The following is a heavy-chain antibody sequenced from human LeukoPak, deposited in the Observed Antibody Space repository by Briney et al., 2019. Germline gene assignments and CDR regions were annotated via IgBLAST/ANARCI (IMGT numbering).Heavy chain of an antibody. V-gene: IGHV4-61*02. CDR3: AWLPSY. CDR2: IYTSGST. D-gene: IGHD5-12*01. Sequence: SQTLSLTCTVSGGSISSGSYYWSWIRQPAGKGLEWIGRIYTSGSTNYNPSLKSRVTISVDTFKSQLSLKLSSVTAADTAVYYCAWLPSYWGQGTQVTVSS. CDR1: GGSISSGSYY. J-gene: IGHJ4*02.